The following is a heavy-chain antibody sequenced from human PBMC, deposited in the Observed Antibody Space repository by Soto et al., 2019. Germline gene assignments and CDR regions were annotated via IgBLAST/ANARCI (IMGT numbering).Heavy chain of an antibody. V-gene: IGHV1-69*01. CDR2: IIPIFGTA. D-gene: IGHD3-22*01. CDR3: ARYYYDRSGYYRGYYYYGMDV. Sequence: QVQLVQSGAEVKKPGSSVKVSCKASGGTFSSYAISWVRQAPGQGLEWMGGIIPIFGTANYAQKFQGRVTITADESTSTAYMELSRLRSEDTAVYYCARYYYDRSGYYRGYYYYGMDVWGQGTTVTVSS. CDR1: GGTFSSYA. J-gene: IGHJ6*02.